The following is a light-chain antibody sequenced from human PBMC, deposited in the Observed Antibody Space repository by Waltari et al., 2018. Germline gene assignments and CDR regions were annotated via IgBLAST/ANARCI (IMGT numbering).Light chain of an antibody. Sequence: EIVLTQSPGTLSLSPGERATLSCRASQIVSSSYLAWYQQKPGQAPRLLIYGASSRATGIPDRFSGSGSGTDFTLTISRLEPEDFAVYYCQQYGSSPTFGQGTRLEIK. CDR2: GAS. J-gene: IGKJ5*01. CDR3: QQYGSSPT. CDR1: QIVSSSY. V-gene: IGKV3-20*01.